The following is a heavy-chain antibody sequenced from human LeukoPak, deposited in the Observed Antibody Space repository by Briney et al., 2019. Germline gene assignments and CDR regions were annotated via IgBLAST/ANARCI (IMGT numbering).Heavy chain of an antibody. D-gene: IGHD3-3*01. Sequence: SETLSLTCAVYGGSFSGYYWSWIRQPPGKGLEWIGEINHSGSTNYNPSLKSRVTISVDTSKNQFSLKLSSVTAADTAVYYCARHARRQKYYDFWSGGPDYWGQGTLVTVSS. J-gene: IGHJ4*02. CDR3: ARHARRQKYYDFWSGGPDY. V-gene: IGHV4-34*01. CDR2: INHSGST. CDR1: GGSFSGYY.